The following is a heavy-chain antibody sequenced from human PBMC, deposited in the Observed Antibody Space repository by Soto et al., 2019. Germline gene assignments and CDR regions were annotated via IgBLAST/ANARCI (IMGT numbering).Heavy chain of an antibody. Sequence: QVQLQQWGAGLLKPSETLSLTCAVYGGSFSGYYWSWIRQPPGKGLEWIGEINHSGSTNYNPSLKSRVTISVDTSKNQFSLKLSSVTAADTAVYYCARGSRFLEWLPASYPYYGMDVWGQGTTVTVSS. CDR3: ARGSRFLEWLPASYPYYGMDV. CDR1: GGSFSGYY. J-gene: IGHJ6*02. V-gene: IGHV4-34*01. CDR2: INHSGST. D-gene: IGHD3-3*01.